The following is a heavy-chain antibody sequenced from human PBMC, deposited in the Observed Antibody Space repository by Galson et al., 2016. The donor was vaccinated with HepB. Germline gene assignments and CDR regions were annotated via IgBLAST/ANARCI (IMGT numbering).Heavy chain of an antibody. Sequence: SVKVSCKASGVTFSSYAIYWVRQAPGQGLAWMGGIITIFGTANYAQTFQGRVTITADESTSTAYMELNSLRSDDTAMYYCARDHIAVASMDVWGQGTTVTVSS. CDR1: GVTFSSYA. V-gene: IGHV1-69*13. D-gene: IGHD6-19*01. J-gene: IGHJ6*02. CDR3: ARDHIAVASMDV. CDR2: IITIFGTA.